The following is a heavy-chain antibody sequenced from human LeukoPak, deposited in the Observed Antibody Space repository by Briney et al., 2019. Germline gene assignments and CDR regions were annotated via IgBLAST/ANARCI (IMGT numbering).Heavy chain of an antibody. J-gene: IGHJ6*03. Sequence: SETLSLTCTVSGGSSSSYYWSWIRQPPGKGLEWIGYIYYSGSTNYNPSLKSRVTISVDTSKNQFSLKLSSVTAADTAVYYCARVLNSGYDWSYYMDVWGKGTTVTVSS. D-gene: IGHD5-12*01. CDR1: GGSSSSYY. CDR3: ARVLNSGYDWSYYMDV. V-gene: IGHV4-59*12. CDR2: IYYSGST.